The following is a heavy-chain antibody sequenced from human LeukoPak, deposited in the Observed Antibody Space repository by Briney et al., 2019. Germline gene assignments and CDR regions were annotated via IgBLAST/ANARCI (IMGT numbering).Heavy chain of an antibody. CDR1: GFAFDDFA. Sequence: GGSLRLSCTTSGFAFDDFAMSWVRQPAGKGLEWVGIIRRRSYGGAAEYAASVKGRFIISRDDSKGIAYLQMNSLKTEDTAVYYCSRNGLVDFDYWGQGSRVIVSP. CDR3: SRNGLVDFDY. CDR2: IRRRSYGGAA. J-gene: IGHJ4*02. V-gene: IGHV3-49*04.